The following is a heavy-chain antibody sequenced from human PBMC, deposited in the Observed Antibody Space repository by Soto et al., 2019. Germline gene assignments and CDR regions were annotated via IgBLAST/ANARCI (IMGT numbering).Heavy chain of an antibody. J-gene: IGHJ6*02. CDR3: AASLYDVIPYGMDV. V-gene: IGHV3-23*01. CDR1: GFTFSSYA. Sequence: PGGSLRLSCAASGFTFSSYAMSWVRQAPGKGLEWVSAISGSGGSTYYAGSVKGRFTISRDNSKNTLYLQMNSLRAEDTAVYYCAASLYDVIPYGMDVWGQGTKVTV. D-gene: IGHD5-12*01. CDR2: ISGSGGST.